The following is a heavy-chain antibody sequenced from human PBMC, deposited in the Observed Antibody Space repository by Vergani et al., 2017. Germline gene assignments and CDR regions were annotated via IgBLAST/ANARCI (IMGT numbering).Heavy chain of an antibody. CDR1: GFTFSSYW. CDR2: IKQDGSEK. J-gene: IGHJ6*03. D-gene: IGHD3-3*01. V-gene: IGHV3-7*01. Sequence: VQLVESGGGLVKPGGSLRLSCAASGFTFSSYWMSWVRQAPGKGLEWVANIKQDGSEKYYVDSVKGRFTISRDNAKNSLYLQMNSLRAEDTAVYYCARDYYDFWSGYQYYYYYYYMDVWGKGTTVTVSS. CDR3: ARDYYDFWSGYQYYYYYYYMDV.